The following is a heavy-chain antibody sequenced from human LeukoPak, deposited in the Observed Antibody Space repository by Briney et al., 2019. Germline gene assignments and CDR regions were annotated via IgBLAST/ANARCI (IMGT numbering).Heavy chain of an antibody. V-gene: IGHV4-34*01. D-gene: IGHD3-3*01. CDR3: ARGPSAFVYYYMDV. CDR1: GGSYSGYY. CDR2: INHSGST. Sequence: SETLSLTCAAYGGSYSGYYWSWIRQPPGKGLEWIGEINHSGSTNYNPSLKSRVTISVDTSKNQFSLKLSSVTAADTAVYYCARGPSAFVYYYMDVWGKGTTVTVSS. J-gene: IGHJ6*03.